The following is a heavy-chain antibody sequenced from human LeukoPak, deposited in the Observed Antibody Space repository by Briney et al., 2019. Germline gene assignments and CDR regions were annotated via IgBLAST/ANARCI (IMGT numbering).Heavy chain of an antibody. CDR2: ISGSGGST. V-gene: IGHV3-23*01. CDR3: AKGIVVPAAQTPYFDY. CDR1: VFTFSSYG. J-gene: IGHJ4*02. Sequence: GGTLRLSCAASVFTFSSYGMSWVRQAPGKGLEWVSAISGSGGSTYYADSVKGRFTISRDNSKNTLYLQMNSLRAEDTAVYYCAKGIVVPAAQTPYFDYWGQGTLVTVSS. D-gene: IGHD2-2*01.